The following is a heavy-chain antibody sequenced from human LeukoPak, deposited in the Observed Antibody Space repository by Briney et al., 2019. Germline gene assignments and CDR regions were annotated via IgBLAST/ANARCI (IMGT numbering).Heavy chain of an antibody. V-gene: IGHV4-34*01. D-gene: IGHD3-16*01. J-gene: IGHJ4*02. Sequence: SETLSLTCAVYGGSFSGYYWSWIRQPPGKGLEWIGEINHSGSTNYNPSLKSRVTISVDTSKNQFSLKLSSVTAADTAVYHCARDSMITFGGAGFDYWGQGTLVTVSS. CDR2: INHSGST. CDR1: GGSFSGYY. CDR3: ARDSMITFGGAGFDY.